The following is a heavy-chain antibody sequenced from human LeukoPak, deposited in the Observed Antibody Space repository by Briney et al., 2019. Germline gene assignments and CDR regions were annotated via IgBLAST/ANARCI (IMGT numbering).Heavy chain of an antibody. CDR1: GGSISSYY. CDR2: IYYSGST. D-gene: IGHD6-19*01. J-gene: IGHJ5*02. V-gene: IGHV4-59*12. Sequence: SETLSLTCTVSGGSISSYYWSWIRQPPGKGLEWIGYIYYSGSTNYNPSLKSRVTISVDTSKNQFSLKLSSVTAADTAVYYCARYYLQWLARSTNWFDPWGQGTLVTVSS. CDR3: ARYYLQWLARSTNWFDP.